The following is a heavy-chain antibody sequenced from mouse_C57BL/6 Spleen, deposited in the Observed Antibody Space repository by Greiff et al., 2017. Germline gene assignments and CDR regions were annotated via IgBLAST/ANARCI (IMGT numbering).Heavy chain of an antibody. CDR3: ARAPYYGNSYYAMDY. V-gene: IGHV1-59*01. Sequence: VQLQQPGAELVRPGTSVKLSCKASGYTFTSYWMHWVKQRPGQGLEWIGVIDPSDSYTTYNQKFKGKATLTVDTSSSTAYMLLSSRTSEDSAVYYCARAPYYGNSYYAMDYWGQGTSVTVSS. CDR1: GYTFTSYW. D-gene: IGHD1-1*01. CDR2: IDPSDSYT. J-gene: IGHJ4*01.